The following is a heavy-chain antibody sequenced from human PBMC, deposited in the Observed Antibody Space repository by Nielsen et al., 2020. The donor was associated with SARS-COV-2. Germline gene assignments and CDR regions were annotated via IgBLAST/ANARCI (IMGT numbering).Heavy chain of an antibody. D-gene: IGHD5-18*01. CDR2: IYYSGST. V-gene: IGHV4-59*01. CDR1: GGSISSYE. CDR3: ARVQGIQLWSYYFDY. Sequence: SDTLSFTVTVLGGSISSYEWSWSRRPPGKGLEWSGYIYYSGSTNYNPSLKSRVTISVDTSKDQFSLKLSSVTAADTAVYYCARVQGIQLWSYYFDYWGQGTLVTVSS. J-gene: IGHJ4*02.